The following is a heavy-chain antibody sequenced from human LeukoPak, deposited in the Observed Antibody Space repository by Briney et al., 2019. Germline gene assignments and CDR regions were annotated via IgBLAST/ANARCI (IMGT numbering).Heavy chain of an antibody. Sequence: GGSLRLSCAASGFTFSNAWMSRVRQAPGKGLEWVGRIKSKTDGGTTDYAAPVKGRFTISRDDSKNTLYLQMNSLKTEDTAVYYCTTEEPGYYDSSGPVWGQGTTVTVSS. V-gene: IGHV3-15*01. CDR1: GFTFSNAW. J-gene: IGHJ6*02. CDR3: TTEEPGYYDSSGPV. CDR2: IKSKTDGGTT. D-gene: IGHD3-22*01.